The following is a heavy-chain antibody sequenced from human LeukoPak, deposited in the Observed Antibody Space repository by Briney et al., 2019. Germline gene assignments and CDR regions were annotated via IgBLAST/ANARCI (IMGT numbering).Heavy chain of an antibody. D-gene: IGHD2-21*02. J-gene: IGHJ6*03. V-gene: IGHV4-61*02. CDR2: IYTSGST. CDR3: ALTVVTAPSYYYYYMDV. CDR1: GGSISSGSYY. Sequence: SQTLSLTCTVSGGSISSGSYYWSWIRQPAGKGLEWIGRIYTSGSTNYNPSLKSRVTISVDTSKNQFSLKLSSVTAADTAVYYCALTVVTAPSYYYYYMDVWGKGTTVTISS.